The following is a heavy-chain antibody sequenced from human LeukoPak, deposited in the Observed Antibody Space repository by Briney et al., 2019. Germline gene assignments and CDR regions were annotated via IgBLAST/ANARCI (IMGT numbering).Heavy chain of an antibody. CDR1: GFTFSRYA. Sequence: GGSLRLSCSASGFTFSRYAMHWVRQAPGKGLEYVSAISSNGGSTYYADSVKGRFTISRDNSKNTLYLQMDRLRAEDTAVYYCARESGGYYDSSGYYYFDYWGQGTLVTVSS. D-gene: IGHD3-22*01. J-gene: IGHJ4*02. CDR2: ISSNGGST. CDR3: ARESGGYYDSSGYYYFDY. V-gene: IGHV3-64*04.